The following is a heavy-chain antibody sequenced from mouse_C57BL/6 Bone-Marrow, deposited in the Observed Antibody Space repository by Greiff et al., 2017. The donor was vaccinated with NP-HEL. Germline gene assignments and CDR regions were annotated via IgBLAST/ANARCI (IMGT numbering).Heavy chain of an antibody. CDR3: ASAYYYGSPWFAY. CDR1: GYTFTSYG. V-gene: IGHV1-81*01. Sequence: QVHVKQSGAELARPGASVKLSCKASGYTFTSYGISWVKQRTGQGLEWIGEIYPRSGNTYYNEKFKGKATLTADKSSSTAYMELRSLTSEDSAVYFCASAYYYGSPWFAYWGQGTLVTVSA. CDR2: IYPRSGNT. D-gene: IGHD1-1*01. J-gene: IGHJ3*01.